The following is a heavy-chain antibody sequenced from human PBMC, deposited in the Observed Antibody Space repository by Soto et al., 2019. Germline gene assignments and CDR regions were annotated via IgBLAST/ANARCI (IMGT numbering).Heavy chain of an antibody. D-gene: IGHD2-8*01. CDR3: ANGLTFGVPANPVLHH. V-gene: IGHV3-30*18. Sequence: GGSLRLSCAASAFIFSSLGMHWVRQAPGKGLEWVAAISYDGNKKNYADSVKGRFTISRDNSENTVYLQMNSLKAEDTAVYYCANGLTFGVPANPVLHHWGQGTLVTVSS. J-gene: IGHJ5*02. CDR2: ISYDGNKK. CDR1: AFIFSSLG.